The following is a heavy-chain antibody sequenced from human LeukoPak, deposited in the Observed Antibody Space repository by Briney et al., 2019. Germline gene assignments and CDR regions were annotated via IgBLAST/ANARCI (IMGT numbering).Heavy chain of an antibody. Sequence: PSETLSLTCAVYGGSFSGYYWNWIRQPPGKGLEWIWEINHSGSTNYNPSPKKRGPITVNTSKNQFSLQLSSVTAADTAVYYCAIRIAAAGNTWFDPWGQGTLVTVSS. CDR1: GGSFSGYY. CDR3: AIRIAAAGNTWFDP. D-gene: IGHD6-13*01. J-gene: IGHJ5*02. V-gene: IGHV4-34*01. CDR2: INHSGST.